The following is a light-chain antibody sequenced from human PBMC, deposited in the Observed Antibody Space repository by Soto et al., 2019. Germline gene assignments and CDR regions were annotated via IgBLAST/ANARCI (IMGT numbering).Light chain of an antibody. CDR3: QQYNNWPPANT. Sequence: EIVMTQSPATLSVSPGERATLSCRASQSVSSNLAWYQQKPGQAPRLLIYGASTRATGFPARFSGSESGTEFTLTISSLQSEDFAVYYCQQYNNWPPANTFGQGTKLEIK. CDR1: QSVSSN. CDR2: GAS. J-gene: IGKJ2*01. V-gene: IGKV3-15*01.